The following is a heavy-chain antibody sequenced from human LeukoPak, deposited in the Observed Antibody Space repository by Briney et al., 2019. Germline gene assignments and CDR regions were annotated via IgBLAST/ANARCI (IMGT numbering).Heavy chain of an antibody. D-gene: IGHD3-10*01. V-gene: IGHV3-20*04. Sequence: GGSLRLSCAASGFTFDDYGMSWVRQAPGKGLEWVSGINWNGGSTGYADSVKGRFTISRDNAKNSLYLQMNSLRAEDTAVYYCARDFFMPYYYGSGSYFPSFDYWGQGTLVTVSS. CDR2: INWNGGST. CDR1: GFTFDDYG. CDR3: ARDFFMPYYYGSGSYFPSFDY. J-gene: IGHJ4*02.